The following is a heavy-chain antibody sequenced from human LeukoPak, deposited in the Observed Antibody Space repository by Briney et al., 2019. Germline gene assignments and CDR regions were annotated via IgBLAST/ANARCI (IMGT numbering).Heavy chain of an antibody. CDR3: ARIPFGRDAYKRSDS. V-gene: IGHV4-61*01. J-gene: IGHJ4*02. D-gene: IGHD5-24*01. Sequence: PSETLSLTCTVSGGSVSSGSYYWSCIRQPPGKGLEWIGYIYYSGSTDYSPSLKSPVTISVDTSKNQFSLKLSSVTAADTAVYYCARIPFGRDAYKRSDSWGQGTLVTVSS. CDR1: GGSVSSGSYY. CDR2: IYYSGST.